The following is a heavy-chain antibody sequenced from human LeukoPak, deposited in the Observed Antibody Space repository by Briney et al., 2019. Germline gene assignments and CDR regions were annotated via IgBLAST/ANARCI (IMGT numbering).Heavy chain of an antibody. J-gene: IGHJ4*02. CDR2: IRYDGSNK. D-gene: IGHD3-22*01. Sequence: PGRSLRLSCAASGSTFSSYGMHWVRQAPGKGLEWVAFIRYDGSNKYYADSVKGRFTISRDNSKNTLYLQMNSLRAEDTAVYYCAKDWRAFEYYYDSSGSQGAPDYWGQGTLVTVSS. V-gene: IGHV3-30*02. CDR3: AKDWRAFEYYYDSSGSQGAPDY. CDR1: GSTFSSYG.